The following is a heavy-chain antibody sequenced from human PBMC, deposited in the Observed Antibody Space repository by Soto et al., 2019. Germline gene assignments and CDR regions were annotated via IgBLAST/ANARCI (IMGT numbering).Heavy chain of an antibody. V-gene: IGHV4-39*01. CDR1: GDSIDTSSYC. J-gene: IGHJ4*02. Sequence: PSETLSLTCTVSGDSIDTSSYCWGRIRQPPGKGLEWIGSACYRGTTYYNPSLKSRLTISVDTSKRQFSLKLSSVTAADTAVFYCARQGEHSSSYFFDSWGQGTLVTVSS. CDR2: ACYRGTT. D-gene: IGHD6-6*01. CDR3: ARQGEHSSSYFFDS.